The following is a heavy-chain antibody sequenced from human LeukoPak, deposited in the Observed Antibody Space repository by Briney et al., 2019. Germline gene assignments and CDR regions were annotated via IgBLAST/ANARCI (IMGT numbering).Heavy chain of an antibody. CDR2: IVGRGGST. CDR3: ANTRGVISKH. CDR1: GFTFSTYA. D-gene: IGHD3-10*01. V-gene: IGHV3-23*01. J-gene: IGHJ4*02. Sequence: GGSLRLSCVASGFTFSTYAMSWVRHAPGKGLEWVSTIVGRGGSTFYADSVKGRFSISRDNSKNTLFLQMNSLRAEDTAVYYCANTRGVISKHWGQGTLVTVSS.